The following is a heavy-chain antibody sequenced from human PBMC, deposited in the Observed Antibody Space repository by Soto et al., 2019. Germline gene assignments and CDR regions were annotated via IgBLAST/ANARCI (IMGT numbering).Heavy chain of an antibody. J-gene: IGHJ4*02. V-gene: IGHV4-34*01. Sequence: QVQLQQWGAGLLKPSETLSLTCAVYGGSFSGYYWSWIRQPPGKGLEWIGEFNHSGSTNYNPSLKSRVTISVDTSKNQFSLELSSLTAADTAVYFCARRAGYTSGWVYFDYWGQGTLVTVSS. D-gene: IGHD6-19*01. CDR3: ARRAGYTSGWVYFDY. CDR1: GGSFSGYY. CDR2: FNHSGST.